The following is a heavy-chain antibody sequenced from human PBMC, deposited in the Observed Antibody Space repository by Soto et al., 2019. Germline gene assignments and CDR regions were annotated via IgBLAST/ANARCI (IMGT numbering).Heavy chain of an antibody. CDR1: CGSFIDYY. Sequence: SETLSLTCAVYCGSFIDYYWSWIRQPPGKGLEWIGEINHSGSTNYNPSLKSRVTISVDTSKNQFSLKLSSVTAADTAVYYCAREGRYYASGRFWWFDPWGQGTLVTVSS. D-gene: IGHD3-10*01. CDR2: INHSGST. CDR3: AREGRYYASGRFWWFDP. V-gene: IGHV4-34*01. J-gene: IGHJ5*02.